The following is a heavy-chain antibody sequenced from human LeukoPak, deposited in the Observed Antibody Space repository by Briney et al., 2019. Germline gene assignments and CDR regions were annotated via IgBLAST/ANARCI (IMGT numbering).Heavy chain of an antibody. CDR2: IHTSGST. J-gene: IGHJ4*02. CDR1: GGSISSFY. D-gene: IGHD4-17*01. CDR3: ARDHRSGMTTVSTGFDY. Sequence: PSETLSLTCTVSGGSISSFYWSWIRQSAGKGLEWIGRIHTSGSTNYNPSLQSRLTMSLDTSKNQFSLKLTSVTAAHTTVYYCARDHRSGMTTVSTGFDYWGQGTLVTVSS. V-gene: IGHV4-4*07.